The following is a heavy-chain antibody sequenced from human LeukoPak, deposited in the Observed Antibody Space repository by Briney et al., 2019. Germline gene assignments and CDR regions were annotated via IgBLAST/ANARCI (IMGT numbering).Heavy chain of an antibody. J-gene: IGHJ6*03. V-gene: IGHV3-48*01. CDR3: ARDSSGHYYYMDV. D-gene: IGHD6-19*01. CDR1: GFTFSSFG. CDR2: ISSSSSTI. Sequence: GGSLRLSCAASGFTFSSFGMNWVRQAPGKGLEWVSYISSSSSTIYYADSVKGRFTISRDNSKNTLYLQMNSLRAEDTALYYCARDSSGHYYYMDVWGKGTTVTVSS.